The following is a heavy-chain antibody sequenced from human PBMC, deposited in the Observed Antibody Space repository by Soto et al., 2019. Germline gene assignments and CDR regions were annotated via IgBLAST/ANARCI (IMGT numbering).Heavy chain of an antibody. J-gene: IGHJ6*02. Sequence: GGSLRLSCAASGFTFSSYGIHWVRQAPGKGLEWVALISYDGTDRYYADSVKGRFTISRDNAKNTLYLQMSSLGPEDTAVYYCVKERYAQLWLEDYGMDVWGQGTTVTVSS. CDR3: VKERYAQLWLEDYGMDV. D-gene: IGHD5-18*01. V-gene: IGHV3-30*18. CDR1: GFTFSSYG. CDR2: ISYDGTDR.